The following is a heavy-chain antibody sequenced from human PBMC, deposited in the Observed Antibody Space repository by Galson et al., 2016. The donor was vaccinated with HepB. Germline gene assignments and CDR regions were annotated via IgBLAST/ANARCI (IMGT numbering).Heavy chain of an antibody. Sequence: CAISGDSVSSNSVTWSWIRQSPSRGLEWLGRTYYRSKWYNDYAVSVKSRITINPDTSKNQFSLHLNSVTPEDTAVYYCTRSGGPLGTDMVVDHFDYCGQGTLVTVSS. J-gene: IGHJ4*02. CDR1: GDSVSSNSVT. CDR3: TRSGGPLGTDMVVDHFDY. D-gene: IGHD5-18*01. CDR2: TYYRSKWYN. V-gene: IGHV6-1*01.